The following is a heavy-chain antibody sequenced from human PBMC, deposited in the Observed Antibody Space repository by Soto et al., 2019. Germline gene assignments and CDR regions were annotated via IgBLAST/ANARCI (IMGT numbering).Heavy chain of an antibody. D-gene: IGHD6-13*01. Sequence: GGSLRLSCAASGFTFSSYGMHWVRQAPGKGLEWVAVISYDGSNKYYADSVKGRFTISRDNSKNTLYLQMNSLRAEDTAVYYCAKGLRHEQLVEMAYFDYWGQGTLVTVSS. J-gene: IGHJ4*02. CDR2: ISYDGSNK. V-gene: IGHV3-30*18. CDR3: AKGLRHEQLVEMAYFDY. CDR1: GFTFSSYG.